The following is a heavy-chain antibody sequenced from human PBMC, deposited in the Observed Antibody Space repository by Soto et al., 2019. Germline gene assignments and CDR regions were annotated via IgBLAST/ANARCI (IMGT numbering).Heavy chain of an antibody. CDR1: GFTFSSYA. J-gene: IGHJ6*02. CDR3: AKGRSYYYYYYGVDV. Sequence: PGGSLRLSCAASGFTFSSYAMSWVRQAPAKGLEWVSTISGSGVGTYYADSVNGRFTISKDNSKNTLYLQMNSLRAEDTALYYCAKGRSYYYYYYGVDVWGQGTTVTVSS. V-gene: IGHV3-23*01. CDR2: ISGSGVGT. D-gene: IGHD1-26*01.